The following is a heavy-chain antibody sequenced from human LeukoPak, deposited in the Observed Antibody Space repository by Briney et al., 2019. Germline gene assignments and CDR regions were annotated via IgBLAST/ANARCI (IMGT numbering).Heavy chain of an antibody. V-gene: IGHV1-69*05. CDR3: AVYSSGWYGENYYFDY. CDR1: GGTFSSYA. CDR2: IIPIFGTA. D-gene: IGHD6-19*01. Sequence: ASVKVSCKASGGTFSSYAISWVRQAPGQGLEWMGRIIPIFGTANYAQKFQGRVTITTDEYTSTSYMELSSLRSEDTDVYYCAVYSSGWYGENYYFDYWGQGTLVTVSS. J-gene: IGHJ4*02.